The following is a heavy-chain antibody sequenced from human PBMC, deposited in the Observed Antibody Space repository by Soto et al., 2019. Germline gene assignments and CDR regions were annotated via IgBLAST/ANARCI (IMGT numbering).Heavy chain of an antibody. CDR3: TRTQIVVVVAAKRSWFDP. Sequence: QVQLVQSGAEVKKPGSSVKVSCKASGGTFSSYAISWVRQAPGQGLEWIGGIIPIFGTANYAQKFQGRVTITADESSSTAYMELSSLRSEDTAVYYSTRTQIVVVVAAKRSWFDPWGQGTLVTVSS. CDR1: GGTFSSYA. J-gene: IGHJ5*01. CDR2: IIPIFGTA. V-gene: IGHV1-69*01. D-gene: IGHD2-15*01.